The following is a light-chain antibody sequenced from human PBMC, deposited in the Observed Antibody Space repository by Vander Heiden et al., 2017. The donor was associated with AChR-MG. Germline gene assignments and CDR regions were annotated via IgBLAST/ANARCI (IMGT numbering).Light chain of an antibody. V-gene: IGKV3-20*01. J-gene: IGKJ1*01. Sequence: EIVLTHSPGTLSLSPGERATLSCRASQSVSSSYLAWYQQKPGLAPRLLIYGASSRATGIPDRFSGSGSGTDFILTISRLEPEDFAVYYCQQYGSSPGTFGQGTKVEIK. CDR1: QSVSSSY. CDR3: QQYGSSPGT. CDR2: GAS.